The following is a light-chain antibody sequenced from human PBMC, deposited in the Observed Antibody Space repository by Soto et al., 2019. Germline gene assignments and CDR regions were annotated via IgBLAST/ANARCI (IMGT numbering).Light chain of an antibody. V-gene: IGKV3-20*01. CDR1: QSVSSSY. CDR3: QEYGSSPRT. J-gene: IGKJ1*01. CDR2: GAS. Sequence: IVLTQSPGTLSLTPGERATLSCRASQSVSSSYLACYQQKPGQAPRLLIYGASSRATGIPDRFSGSGAGTDFTLTISRLEPDDFAVYYCQEYGSSPRTFAQGTKVDIK.